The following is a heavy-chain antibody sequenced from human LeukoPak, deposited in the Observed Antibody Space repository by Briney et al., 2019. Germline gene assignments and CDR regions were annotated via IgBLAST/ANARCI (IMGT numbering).Heavy chain of an antibody. J-gene: IGHJ6*03. D-gene: IGHD2-2*01. V-gene: IGHV1-18*01. CDR3: ARDTYCSSTSCFPYYMDV. Sequence: VASVKVSCKASGYTFTNYGISWVRQAPGQGLEWMGWISVYYGNTKYAQKVQDRVTMTTNTSTSIAYMELRSLRSDDTAVYYCARDTYCSSTSCFPYYMDVWGTGTTVTVSS. CDR2: ISVYYGNT. CDR1: GYTFTNYG.